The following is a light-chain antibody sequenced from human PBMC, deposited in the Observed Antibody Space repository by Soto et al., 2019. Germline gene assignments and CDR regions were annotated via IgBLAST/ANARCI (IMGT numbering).Light chain of an antibody. Sequence: SVLTQPPSASGTPGQRVTISCSGSSSNIGTNTVIWYQQLPGAAPKLLIYSDNQRPSGVPDRFSGSKSGTSASLVISGLQSEDEADYYCAAWDVSLVVFGGGTQLTVL. V-gene: IGLV1-44*01. J-gene: IGLJ2*01. CDR2: SDN. CDR3: AAWDVSLVV. CDR1: SSNIGTNT.